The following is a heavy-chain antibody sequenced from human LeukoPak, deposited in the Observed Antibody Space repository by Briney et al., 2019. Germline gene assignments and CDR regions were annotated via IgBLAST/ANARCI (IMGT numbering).Heavy chain of an antibody. J-gene: IGHJ4*02. CDR2: ISYDGKNK. D-gene: IGHD2-15*01. CDR1: GFTFSSYG. Sequence: GRSLRLSCAASGFTFSSYGMHWVRQAPGKGLEWVAVISYDGKNKYYSDSVKGRFTISRDNSENTLSLQMNSLGAEDTAVYYCARDRGYCSGAACYSVFDYWGQGTLVTVSS. V-gene: IGHV3-30*03. CDR3: ARDRGYCSGAACYSVFDY.